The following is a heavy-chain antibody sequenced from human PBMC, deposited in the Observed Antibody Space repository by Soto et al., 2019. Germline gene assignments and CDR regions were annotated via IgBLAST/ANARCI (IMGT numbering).Heavy chain of an antibody. J-gene: IGHJ3*02. CDR2: INHSGST. CDR1: GGSFSGYY. Sequence: PSETLSLTCAVYGGSFSGYYWSWIRQPPGKGLEWIGEINHSGSTNYNPSLKSRVTISVDTSKNQFSLKLSSVTAADTAVYYCARYRAGLRFLEWLRAFDIWAQGTMLPVSS. D-gene: IGHD3-3*01. CDR3: ARYRAGLRFLEWLRAFDI. V-gene: IGHV4-34*01.